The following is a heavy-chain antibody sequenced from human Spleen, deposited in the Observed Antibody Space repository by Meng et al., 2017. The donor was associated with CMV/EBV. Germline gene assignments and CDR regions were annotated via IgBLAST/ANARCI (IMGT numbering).Heavy chain of an antibody. D-gene: IGHD6-6*01. V-gene: IGHV4-39*07. CDR2: IYYSGST. J-gene: IGHJ4*02. CDR1: GGSISSSSYY. CDR3: ARQGAARHPYFDY. Sequence: SETLSLTCTVSGGSISSSSYYWGWIRQPPGKGLEWIGSIYYSGSTYYNPSLKSRVTISVDTSKNQFSLKLSSVTAADTAVYSCARQGAARHPYFDYWGQGTLVTVSS.